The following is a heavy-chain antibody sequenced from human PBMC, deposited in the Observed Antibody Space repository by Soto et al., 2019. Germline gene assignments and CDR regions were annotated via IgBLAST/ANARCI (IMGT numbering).Heavy chain of an antibody. J-gene: IGHJ4*02. Sequence: KGLEWIGRSRNKAHSYTTEYAASVKGRFTISRDDSKNSLYLQMNSLKTEDTAVYYGARVLASSGRYRLDDWGQGTQVTVSS. D-gene: IGHD6-19*01. CDR3: ARVLASSGRYRLDD. CDR2: SRNKAHSYTT. V-gene: IGHV3-72*01.